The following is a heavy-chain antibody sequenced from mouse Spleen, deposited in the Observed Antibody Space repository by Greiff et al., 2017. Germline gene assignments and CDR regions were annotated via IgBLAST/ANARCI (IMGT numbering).Heavy chain of an antibody. V-gene: IGHV3-6*01. J-gene: IGHJ2*01. CDR1: GYSITSGYY. D-gene: IGHD4-1*01. CDR2: ISYDGSN. CDR3: ARDSNWSYFDY. Sequence: EVQLVESGPGLVKPSQSLSLTCSVTGYSITSGYYWNWIRQFPGNKLEWMGYISYDGSNNYNPSLKNRISITRDTSKNQFFLKLNSVTTEDTATYYCARDSNWSYFDYWGQGTTLTVSS.